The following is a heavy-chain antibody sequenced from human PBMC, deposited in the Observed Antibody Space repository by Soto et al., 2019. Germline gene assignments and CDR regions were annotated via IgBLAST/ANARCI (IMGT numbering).Heavy chain of an antibody. Sequence: SETLSLTCTVSGNSTSTGAYYWSWLRQHPVKGLEWIGHIFYSGNTHYSPSLESRVTISVDTSKNQFSIKLTSVTVADTAVYYCAREGRSAAPQAGFDLWGQGTLVTVLL. CDR2: IFYSGNT. D-gene: IGHD3-10*01. CDR3: AREGRSAAPQAGFDL. V-gene: IGHV4-31*03. CDR1: GNSTSTGAYY. J-gene: IGHJ4*02.